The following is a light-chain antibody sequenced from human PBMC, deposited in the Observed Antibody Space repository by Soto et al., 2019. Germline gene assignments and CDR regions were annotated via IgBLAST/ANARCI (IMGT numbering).Light chain of an antibody. CDR2: DAS. CDR1: QTISSW. J-gene: IGKJ4*01. CDR3: LPFHHLPN. V-gene: IGKV1-33*01. Sequence: INMNKSPSTLSGSLGDRVTITSRASQTISSWLAWYQHKPGKAPKILIYDASTLETGVPSRFSGSGSGTDFTFTISSMQPEDIATYYCLPFHHLPNVGGGTKVDNK.